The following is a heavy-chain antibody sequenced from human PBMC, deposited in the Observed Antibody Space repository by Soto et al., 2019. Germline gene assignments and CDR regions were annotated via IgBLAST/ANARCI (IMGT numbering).Heavy chain of an antibody. CDR1: GFTFSSYS. V-gene: IGHV3-21*01. J-gene: IGHJ4*02. Sequence: PGGSLRLSCAASGFTFSSYSMNWVRQAPGKGLEWVSSISSSSSYIYYADSVKGRFTISRDNAKNSLYLQMNSLRAEDTAVYYCARDEYGSGSLDYWGQGTLVTVSS. D-gene: IGHD3-10*01. CDR3: ARDEYGSGSLDY. CDR2: ISSSSSYI.